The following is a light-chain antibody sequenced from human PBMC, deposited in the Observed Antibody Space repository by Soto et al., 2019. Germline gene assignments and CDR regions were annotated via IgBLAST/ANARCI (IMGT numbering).Light chain of an antibody. CDR1: SRDVGNYNL. CDR3: CSYGVSNSGL. Sequence: QSVLTQPASVSGSPGQSIIISCTGTSRDVGNYNLVSWYRHHPGEAPKVIIYEVNKRPSGDSNRFTGSKSGNTASLTISGLQAEDEADYYCCSYGVSNSGLFGGGTK. CDR2: EVN. V-gene: IGLV2-23*02. J-gene: IGLJ2*01.